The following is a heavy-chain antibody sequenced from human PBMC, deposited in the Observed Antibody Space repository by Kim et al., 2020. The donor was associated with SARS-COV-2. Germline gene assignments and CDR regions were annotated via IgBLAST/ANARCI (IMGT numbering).Heavy chain of an antibody. V-gene: IGHV4-34*01. CDR3: ARGMDPSELYDYYYYYGMDV. CDR1: GGSFSGYY. CDR2: INHSGST. J-gene: IGHJ6*02. D-gene: IGHD1-26*01. Sequence: SETLSLTCAVYGGSFSGYYWSWIRQPPGKGLEWIGEINHSGSTNYNPSLKSRVTISVDTSKNQFSLKLSSVTAADTAVYYCARGMDPSELYDYYYYYGMDVWGQGTTVTVSS.